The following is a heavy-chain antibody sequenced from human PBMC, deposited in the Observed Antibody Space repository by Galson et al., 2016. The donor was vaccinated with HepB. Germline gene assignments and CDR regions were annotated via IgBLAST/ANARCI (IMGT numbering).Heavy chain of an antibody. V-gene: IGHV1-3*01. CDR1: GYTFTNYA. D-gene: IGHD2-15*01. J-gene: IGHJ3*02. Sequence: VSCKSSGYTFTNYAMNWVRQAPGHRLEWMGWINPGNGDTNYAQQFQGRVSFTRGTSAKIAYMELSSLRSEDTAVYYCAREYSSYAFDIWGQGTMVTVSS. CDR2: INPGNGDT. CDR3: AREYSSYAFDI.